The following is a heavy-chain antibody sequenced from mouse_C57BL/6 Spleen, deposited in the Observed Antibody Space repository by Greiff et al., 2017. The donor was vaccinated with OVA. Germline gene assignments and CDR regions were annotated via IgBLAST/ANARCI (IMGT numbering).Heavy chain of an antibody. CDR2: IDPSDSYT. D-gene: IGHD2-3*01. CDR3: ARVRDGYYSDY. Sequence: VQLQQSGAELVKPGASVKLSCKASGYTFTSYWMQWVKQRPGQGLEWIGEIDPSDSYTNYNQKFKGKATLTVDTSSSTAYMQLSSLTSEDSAVYYCARVRDGYYSDYWGQGTTLTVSS. CDR1: GYTFTSYW. V-gene: IGHV1-50*01. J-gene: IGHJ2*01.